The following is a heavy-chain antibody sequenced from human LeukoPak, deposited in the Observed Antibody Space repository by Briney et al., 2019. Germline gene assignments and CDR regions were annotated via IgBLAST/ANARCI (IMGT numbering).Heavy chain of an antibody. CDR2: INHSGST. Sequence: SETLSLTCAVYGGSFSGYYWSWIRQPPGKGLEWIGEINHSGSTNYNPSLKSRVTISVDTSKNQFSLKLSSVTAADTAVYNCATRIAVAVGGWFDPWGQGTLVTVSS. D-gene: IGHD6-19*01. CDR3: ATRIAVAVGGWFDP. CDR1: GGSFSGYY. V-gene: IGHV4-34*01. J-gene: IGHJ5*02.